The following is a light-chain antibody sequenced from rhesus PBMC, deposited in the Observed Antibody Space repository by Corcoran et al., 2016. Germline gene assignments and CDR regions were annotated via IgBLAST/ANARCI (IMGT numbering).Light chain of an antibody. V-gene: IGKV1-28*01. J-gene: IGKJ4*01. CDR2: AAS. CDR3: LQHNSYPLT. Sequence: DIQMTQSPSSLSASVGDTVTITCRASQGISSYLNWFQQKPGKAPKLLIYAASSLESGVPSRFSGSGSGTDITLTIRSLQPEVFAAYYCLQHNSYPLTFGGGTKVEIK. CDR1: QGISSY.